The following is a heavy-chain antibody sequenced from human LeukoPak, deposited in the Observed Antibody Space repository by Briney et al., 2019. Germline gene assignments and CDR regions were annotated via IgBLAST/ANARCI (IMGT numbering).Heavy chain of an antibody. V-gene: IGHV3-23*01. CDR3: ARYGSGSYYPRCDH. D-gene: IGHD3-10*01. Sequence: PGGSLRLSCAASGFTFSSDAMSWVRQAPGKGVEWVSAISGSGGCAFYADSVKGGFTISRDNSQNTLYLQMNSLRAEDTALYNRARYGSGSYYPRCDHWGQGTLVTVPS. J-gene: IGHJ4*02. CDR2: ISGSGGCA. CDR1: GFTFSSDA.